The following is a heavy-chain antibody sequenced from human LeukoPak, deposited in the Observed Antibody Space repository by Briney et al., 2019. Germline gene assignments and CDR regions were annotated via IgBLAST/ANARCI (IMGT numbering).Heavy chain of an antibody. J-gene: IGHJ4*02. CDR3: ARGAVEMATTYFDY. V-gene: IGHV4-59*11. CDR1: GGSTSSHY. Sequence: SETLSLTCTVSGGSTSSHYWSWIRQPPGKGLEWIGYIYYSGSTNYNPSLKSRVTISVDTSKNQFSLKLSSVTAADTAVYYCARGAVEMATTYFDYWGQGTLVTVSS. CDR2: IYYSGST. D-gene: IGHD5-24*01.